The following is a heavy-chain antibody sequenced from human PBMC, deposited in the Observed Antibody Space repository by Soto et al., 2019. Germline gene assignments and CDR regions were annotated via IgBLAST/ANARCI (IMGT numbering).Heavy chain of an antibody. CDR1: GYRLTSYY. CDR2: INPSGGIT. Sequence: GASVKVSCRASGYRLTSYYLDGVRQAPGQGPEWMGIINPSGGITNDAQKFQDRVTMTSDTSTSTVYMELSSLRSEDTAVYYCARGISTTRYYYYYGMDVWGQGTTVTVSS. D-gene: IGHD2-2*01. J-gene: IGHJ6*02. CDR3: ARGISTTRYYYYYGMDV. V-gene: IGHV1-46*01.